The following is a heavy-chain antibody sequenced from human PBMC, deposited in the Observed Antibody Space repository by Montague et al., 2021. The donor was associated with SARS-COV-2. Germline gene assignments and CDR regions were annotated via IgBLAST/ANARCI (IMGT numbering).Heavy chain of an antibody. CDR3: ARDDRVLLWFGELSGYYYGMDV. V-gene: IGHV3-30-3*01. CDR1: GFTFSSYA. J-gene: IGHJ6*02. CDR2: ISYDGSNK. Sequence: SLRLSLSASGFTFSSYAMHWVRQAPGKGLEWVAVISYDGSNKYYADSVKGRFTISRDNSKNTLYLQMNSLRAEDTAVYYCARDDRVLLWFGELSGYYYGMDVWGQGTTVTVSS. D-gene: IGHD3-10*01.